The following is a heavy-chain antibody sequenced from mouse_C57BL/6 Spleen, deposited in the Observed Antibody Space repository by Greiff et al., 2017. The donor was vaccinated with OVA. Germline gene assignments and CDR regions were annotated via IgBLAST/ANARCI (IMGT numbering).Heavy chain of an antibody. CDR1: GYTFTEYT. D-gene: IGHD1-1*01. CDR2: FYPGGGSI. CDR3: ARREETASSSPSYAMDY. Sequence: QVQLQQSGAELVKPGASVKLSCKASGYTFTEYTIHWVKQRSGQGLEWIGWFYPGGGSIKYNEKFKDKATLTADKSSSTVYMELSRLTSEDSAVYVCARREETASSSPSYAMDYWGQGTTVTVSS. J-gene: IGHJ4*01. V-gene: IGHV1-62-2*01.